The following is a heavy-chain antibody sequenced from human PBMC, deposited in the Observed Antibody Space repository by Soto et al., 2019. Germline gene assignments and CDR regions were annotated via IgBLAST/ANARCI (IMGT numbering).Heavy chain of an antibody. Sequence: GGSLRLSCAASGFAVCSNYMSWVRQAPGKGLEWVSVLYGGGTTYYADSVKGRFTISRDNSKNTLYLQMNSLRVEDTAVYYCASALISTTFGFGFWGQGTLVTVSS. CDR3: ASALISTTFGFGF. CDR1: GFAVCSNY. CDR2: LYGGGTT. V-gene: IGHV3-66*01. J-gene: IGHJ4*02. D-gene: IGHD2-2*01.